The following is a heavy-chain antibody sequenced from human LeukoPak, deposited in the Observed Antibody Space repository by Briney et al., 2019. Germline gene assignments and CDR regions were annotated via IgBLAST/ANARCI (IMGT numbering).Heavy chain of an antibody. J-gene: IGHJ6*02. CDR3: ARSGNYPYGMDV. CDR2: ISSSSSTI. V-gene: IGHV3-48*02. Sequence: GGSLRLSCAASGFTFSNYGINWVRQAPGKGLEWVSYISSSSSTIYYADSVKGRFTISRDNAKNSLYLRMNSLRDEDTAVYYCARSGNYPYGMDVWGQGTTVTVSS. CDR1: GFTFSNYG. D-gene: IGHD1-26*01.